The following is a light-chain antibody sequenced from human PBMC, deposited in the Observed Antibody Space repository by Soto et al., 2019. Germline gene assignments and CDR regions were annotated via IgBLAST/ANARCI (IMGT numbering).Light chain of an antibody. V-gene: IGKV1-9*01. Sequence: DIQLTQSPSFLSASVGDRVTITCRASQGISCYLAWYQQKPGKAPKLLIYAASTLQSGVPSRFSGSKSGKKFTLTISSLQPEDFATYCYQHLNSYPRTFGQGTKVEIK. J-gene: IGKJ1*01. CDR1: QGISCY. CDR3: QHLNSYPRT. CDR2: AAS.